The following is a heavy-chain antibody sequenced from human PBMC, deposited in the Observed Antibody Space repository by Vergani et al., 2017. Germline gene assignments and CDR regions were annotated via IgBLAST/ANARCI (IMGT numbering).Heavy chain of an antibody. Sequence: EVQVVETGGGLVQPGGSLRLSCAASGFTVSSNYMSWVRQAPGKGLEWVSVIYSGGSTYYADSVKGRFIISRDNSKNTLYLQMNSLRAEDTAVYYCARSGYCAHGVCYMTYYYYMDVWGKGTAVTVSS. V-gene: IGHV3-66*01. J-gene: IGHJ6*03. CDR1: GFTVSSNY. CDR3: ARSGYCAHGVCYMTYYYYMDV. D-gene: IGHD2-8*01. CDR2: IYSGGST.